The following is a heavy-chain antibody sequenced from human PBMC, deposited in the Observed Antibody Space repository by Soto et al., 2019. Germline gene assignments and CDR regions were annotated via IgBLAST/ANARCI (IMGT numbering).Heavy chain of an antibody. CDR2: IYYSGNT. Sequence: SETLSLTCTVSGGSIGSHYWSWIRQPPGKGLEWIGYIYYSGNTNYNPSLQSRVTISVDTSKNQLSLKLSSVTAADTALYYCARQRNWNDPFDSWGQGTLVTVSS. CDR3: ARQRNWNDPFDS. J-gene: IGHJ5*01. D-gene: IGHD1-1*01. CDR1: GGSIGSHY. V-gene: IGHV4-59*08.